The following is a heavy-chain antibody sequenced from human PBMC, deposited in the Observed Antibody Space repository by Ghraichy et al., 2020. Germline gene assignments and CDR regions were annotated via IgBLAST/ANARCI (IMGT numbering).Heavy chain of an antibody. V-gene: IGHV1-58*01. D-gene: IGHD6-13*01. CDR1: GFTFTSSA. CDR3: AADDGIAPPTYYYYYYYMDV. CDR2: IVVGSGNT. J-gene: IGHJ6*03. Sequence: SVKVSCKASGFTFTSSAVQWVRQARGQRLEWIGWIVVGSGNTNYAQKFQERVTITRDMSTSTAYMELSSLRSEDTAVYYCAADDGIAPPTYYYYYYYMDVWGKGTTVTVSS.